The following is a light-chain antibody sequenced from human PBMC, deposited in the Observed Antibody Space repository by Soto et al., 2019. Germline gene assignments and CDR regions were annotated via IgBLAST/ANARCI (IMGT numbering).Light chain of an antibody. Sequence: QSALTQPASVSGSPGQSITISCTGTNSDVGNYDLVSWYEHHPGKAPRLIIYEVTKRPSGGSDRFSGSKSGNTASLTISGLQAEDEGDYYCSSYAGSTKVVFGGGTKLTV. CDR3: SSYAGSTKVV. CDR2: EVT. J-gene: IGLJ3*02. CDR1: NSDVGNYDL. V-gene: IGLV2-23*02.